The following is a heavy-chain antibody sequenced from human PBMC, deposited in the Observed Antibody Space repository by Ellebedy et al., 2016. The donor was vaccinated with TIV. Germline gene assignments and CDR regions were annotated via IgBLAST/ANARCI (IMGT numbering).Heavy chain of an antibody. CDR1: GYTFTGYY. J-gene: IGHJ5*02. V-gene: IGHV1-2*02. CDR2: INPNSGGT. CDR3: ARDPCSTTSCTWSDP. D-gene: IGHD2-2*01. Sequence: ASVKVSCKASGYTFTGYYMHWVRQAPGQGLEWMGWINPNSGGTNYAQKFQGRVTMTRDTSISTAYMELSRLRSDDTAVYYCARDPCSTTSCTWSDPWGQGTLVTVSS.